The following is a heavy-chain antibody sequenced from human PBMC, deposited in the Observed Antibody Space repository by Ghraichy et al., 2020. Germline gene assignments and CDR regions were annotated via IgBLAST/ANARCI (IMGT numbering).Heavy chain of an antibody. CDR3: ARETYYYHSSGFYSYWFDP. CDR2: ITWGSNNI. Sequence: GGSLRLSCTASGFTFEDYAMHWVRQAPGKGLEWVSGITWGSNNIGYADSVKGRFTISRDNAKKSLYLQMNSLRAEDTAMYYCARETYYYHSSGFYSYWFDPWGQGTLVTVSS. CDR1: GFTFEDYA. D-gene: IGHD3-22*01. V-gene: IGHV3-9*01. J-gene: IGHJ5*02.